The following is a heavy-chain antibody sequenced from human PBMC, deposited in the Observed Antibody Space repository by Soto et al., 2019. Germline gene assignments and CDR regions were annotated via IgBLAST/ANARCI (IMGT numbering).Heavy chain of an antibody. D-gene: IGHD1-7*01. Sequence: GGSLRLSCAASGFTFSSYSMNWVRQAPGKGLEWVSSISSGSSYIYYADSVKGRFTISRDNAKNSLYLQMNSLRAEDTAVYYCARDKANVFGITGTTIPYYYMDVWGKGTTVTVSS. J-gene: IGHJ6*03. V-gene: IGHV3-21*01. CDR3: ARDKANVFGITGTTIPYYYMDV. CDR2: ISSGSSYI. CDR1: GFTFSSYS.